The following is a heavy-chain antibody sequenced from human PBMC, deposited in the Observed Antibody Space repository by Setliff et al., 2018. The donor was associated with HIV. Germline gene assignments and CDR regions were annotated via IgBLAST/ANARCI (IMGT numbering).Heavy chain of an antibody. CDR3: ARGTDYDLWTYYYYMDV. CDR1: GFTFSSYA. CDR2: ISGGGAST. D-gene: IGHD3-3*01. V-gene: IGHV3-23*01. J-gene: IGHJ6*03. Sequence: PGGSLRLSCAASGFTFSSYAMSWVRQAPGKGLEWVSGISGGGASTYYADSVKGRFTVSRDNSKSTLYLQMNSLRAEDTATYYCARGTDYDLWTYYYYMDVWGKGTTVTVS.